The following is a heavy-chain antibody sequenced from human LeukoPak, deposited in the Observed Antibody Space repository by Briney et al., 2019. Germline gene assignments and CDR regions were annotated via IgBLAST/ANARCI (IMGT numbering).Heavy chain of an antibody. CDR2: ISSSSSYI. CDR1: GFTFSSYS. Sequence: GGSLRLSCAASGFTFSSYSMNWVRQAPGKGPEWVSSISSSSSYIYYADSVKGRFTISRDNAKNSLYLQMNSLRAEDTAVYYCASTRPLRYFDWSDAFDIWGQGTMVTVSS. CDR3: ASTRPLRYFDWSDAFDI. V-gene: IGHV3-21*01. J-gene: IGHJ3*02. D-gene: IGHD3-9*01.